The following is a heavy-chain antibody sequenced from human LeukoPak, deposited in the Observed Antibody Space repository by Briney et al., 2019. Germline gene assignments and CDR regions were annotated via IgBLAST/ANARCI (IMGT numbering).Heavy chain of an antibody. CDR1: GYTFIGYY. Sequence: ASVKVSCKASGYTFIGYYMHWVRQAPGQGLEWMGWINPNSGNTGYAQKFQGRVTMTRNTSISTAYMELSSLRSEDTAVYYCARGRSGYFDYWGQGTLVTVSS. J-gene: IGHJ4*02. D-gene: IGHD6-19*01. CDR3: ARGRSGYFDY. CDR2: INPNSGNT. V-gene: IGHV1-8*02.